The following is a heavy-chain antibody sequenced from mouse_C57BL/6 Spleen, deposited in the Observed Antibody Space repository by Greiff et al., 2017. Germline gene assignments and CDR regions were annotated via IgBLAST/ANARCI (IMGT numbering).Heavy chain of an antibody. D-gene: IGHD2-1*01. CDR2: IYPGSGST. Sequence: VQLKQPGAELVKPGASVKMSCKASGYTFTSYWITWVKQRPGQGLEWIGDIYPGSGSTNYNEKFKSKATLTVDTSSSTAYMQLSSLTSEDSAVYYCARRIYYGNSWFAYWGQGTLVTVSA. CDR1: GYTFTSYW. V-gene: IGHV1-55*01. CDR3: ARRIYYGNSWFAY. J-gene: IGHJ3*01.